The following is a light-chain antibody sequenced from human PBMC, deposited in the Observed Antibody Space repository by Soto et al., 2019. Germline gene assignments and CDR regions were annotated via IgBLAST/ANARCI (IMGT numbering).Light chain of an antibody. CDR3: QQYTNTNNPWM. Sequence: DIQMTQSPSSLSASVRDRVTITCQASQDITNYLNWYQQKPGKAPKLLVYDASTLQSGVASRFSGSGSGTEFTLIISGLQPDDSATYYCQQYTNTNNPWMFGQGTKVDIK. CDR2: DAS. CDR1: QDITNY. V-gene: IGKV1-33*01. J-gene: IGKJ1*01.